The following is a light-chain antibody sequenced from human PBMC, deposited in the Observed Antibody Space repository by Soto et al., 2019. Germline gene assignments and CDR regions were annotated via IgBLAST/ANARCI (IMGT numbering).Light chain of an antibody. V-gene: IGKV3D-20*02. CDR1: QSISSGH. Sequence: EIVLTQSAGTLSLSPGERATFSCRASQSISSGHLAWYQQKLGQAPRLLIYGTFTRATGIPERFSGSGSGTDFTPTIGRLDPEDFAVYFCQQHTDWPPLPVAGGTKVDSK. CDR3: QQHTDWPPLP. J-gene: IGKJ4*01. CDR2: GTF.